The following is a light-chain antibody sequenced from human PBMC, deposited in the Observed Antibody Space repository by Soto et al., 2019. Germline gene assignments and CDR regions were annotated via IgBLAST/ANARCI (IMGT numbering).Light chain of an antibody. CDR1: QSISSW. CDR2: KAS. J-gene: IGKJ1*01. Sequence: DIQMTHSPSTLSASVGDRVTITCRASQSISSWLAWYQQKPGKAPKLLIYKASSLESGVPSRFSGSGSGTEFTLTISSLQADDFAIYYCQQYNSYSWTFGPGTKVDI. V-gene: IGKV1-5*03. CDR3: QQYNSYSWT.